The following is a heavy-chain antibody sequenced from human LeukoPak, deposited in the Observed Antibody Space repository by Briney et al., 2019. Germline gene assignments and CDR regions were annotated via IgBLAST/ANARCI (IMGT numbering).Heavy chain of an antibody. Sequence: GGSLRLSCEASGFTVSSNYMSWVRQAPGKGLEWVSVIYSGGSTYYADSVKGRFTISRDNSKNTLYLQMNSLRAEDTAVYYCARGAYFDYWGQGTLVTVSS. CDR2: IYSGGST. J-gene: IGHJ4*02. CDR3: ARGAYFDY. V-gene: IGHV3-66*02. CDR1: GFTVSSNY.